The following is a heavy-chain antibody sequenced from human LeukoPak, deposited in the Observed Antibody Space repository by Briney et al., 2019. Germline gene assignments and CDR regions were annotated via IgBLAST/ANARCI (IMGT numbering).Heavy chain of an antibody. V-gene: IGHV4-39*01. CDR2: IYYSGST. CDR3: ARRTGAGHFDY. Sequence: SETLSLTCTVSGGSISSSSYYWGWIRQPPGKGLEWIGSIYYSGSTYYNPSLKSQVTISVDTSKNQFSLKLSSVTAADTAVYYCARRTGAGHFDYWGQGTLVTVSS. J-gene: IGHJ4*02. D-gene: IGHD6-13*01. CDR1: GGSISSSSYY.